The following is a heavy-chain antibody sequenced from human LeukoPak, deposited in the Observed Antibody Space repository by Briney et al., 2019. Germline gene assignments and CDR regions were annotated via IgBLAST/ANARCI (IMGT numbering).Heavy chain of an antibody. CDR1: GFTFSRYA. J-gene: IGHJ4*02. CDR2: ISGSGGGT. Sequence: PGGSLRLSCAASGFTFSRYAMSWVRQAPGKGLEWVSGISGSGGGTYYADSVKGRFTISRDGSKNTLYLQVNSLRAEDRAVYYCANPTILHYFDYWGQGTLVTVSS. D-gene: IGHD5-12*01. V-gene: IGHV3-23*01. CDR3: ANPTILHYFDY.